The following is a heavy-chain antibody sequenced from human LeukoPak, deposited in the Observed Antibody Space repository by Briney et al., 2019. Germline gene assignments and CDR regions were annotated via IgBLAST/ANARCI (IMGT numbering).Heavy chain of an antibody. CDR3: ARDGTIMVRGVIIPSWFDP. V-gene: IGHV3-64*01. CDR2: ISGIGGST. Sequence: GGSLRLSCAASGFTFSSYAIRSVRQAPGKGLEYVSAISGIGGSTYYATSVKSRFTISRDNSKNTLYLQMGSLRAEDMAVYYCARDGTIMVRGVIIPSWFDPWGQGTLVTVSS. D-gene: IGHD3-10*01. J-gene: IGHJ5*02. CDR1: GFTFSSYA.